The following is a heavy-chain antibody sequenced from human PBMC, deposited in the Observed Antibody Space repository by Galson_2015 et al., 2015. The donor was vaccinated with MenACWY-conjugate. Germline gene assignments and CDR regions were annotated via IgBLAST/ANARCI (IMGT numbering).Heavy chain of an antibody. J-gene: IGHJ4*02. CDR3: ATAGSYRFDY. CDR2: IDPDGSTT. V-gene: IGHV3-74*01. CDR1: GVTFSNSW. D-gene: IGHD1-1*01. Sequence: SLRLSCAPSGVTFSNSWMHWVRQAPGKGLEWVSRIDPDGSTTDYAESMKGRFTISRDNAKNTLYLQIHSLRVEDTAVYYCATAGSYRFDYWGQGALVTVSS.